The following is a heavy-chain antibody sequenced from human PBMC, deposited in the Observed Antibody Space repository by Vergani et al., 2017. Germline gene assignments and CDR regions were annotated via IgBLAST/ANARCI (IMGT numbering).Heavy chain of an antibody. CDR2: ISSGGGDI. CDR3: KTAWGLYYLHGEYFQY. Sequence: EVQLLESGGGLVQPGGSRRLSCAGAGFTFDTYTMAYVRQAPGKGLEWVATISSGGGDIFYADSVKGRFTISRDNSNNTLFLQMNSLKDEDTAVYYCKTAWGLYYLHGEYFQYWGRGTLVSVSS. V-gene: IGHV3-23*01. D-gene: IGHD3-10*01. CDR1: GFTFDTYT. J-gene: IGHJ1*01.